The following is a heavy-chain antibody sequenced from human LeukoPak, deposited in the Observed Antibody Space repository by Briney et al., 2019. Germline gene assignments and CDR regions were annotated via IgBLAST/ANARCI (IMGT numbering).Heavy chain of an antibody. V-gene: IGHV3-66*01. CDR1: GFTVSSNY. CDR2: IYSGGST. J-gene: IGHJ4*02. CDR3: ARDGYDSSGYYPNY. Sequence: GGSLRLSCAASGFTVSSNYMSWVPQAPGKGLEWVSVIYSGGSTYYADSVKGRFTISRDNSKNTLHLQMNSLRAEGTAVYYCARDGYDSSGYYPNYWGQGTLVTVSS. D-gene: IGHD3-22*01.